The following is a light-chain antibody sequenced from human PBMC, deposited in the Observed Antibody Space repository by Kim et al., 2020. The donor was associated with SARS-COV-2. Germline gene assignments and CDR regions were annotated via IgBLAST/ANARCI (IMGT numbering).Light chain of an antibody. J-gene: IGLJ2*01. CDR3: GTWDRSLTAVV. CDR2: DDN. CDR1: RSNIGKYD. Sequence: QSVVTQPPSVSAAPGQMVTISCSGSRSNIGKYDVSWYQQFPGAAPKVIIYDDNKRPAGISNRFSGSKSGTSATLGITGLQIGDEADYYCGTWDRSLTAVVFGGGTKVTVL. V-gene: IGLV1-51*01.